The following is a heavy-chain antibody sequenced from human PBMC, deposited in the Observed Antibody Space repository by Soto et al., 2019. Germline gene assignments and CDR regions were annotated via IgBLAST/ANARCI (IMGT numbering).Heavy chain of an antibody. CDR3: AKRKTIFGVADRASIDY. J-gene: IGHJ4*02. D-gene: IGHD3-3*01. CDR1: GFTFNNYG. CDR2: ISYNGFNT. Sequence: QVQLVESGGGVVQPGRSLRLSCAASGFTFNNYGMHWVRQAPGKGLEWVALISYNGFNTNYADSVKGRFTISRDNSKNTLHLEMNSLRAEDTAMYYCAKRKTIFGVADRASIDYWGQGTLVTVSS. V-gene: IGHV3-30*18.